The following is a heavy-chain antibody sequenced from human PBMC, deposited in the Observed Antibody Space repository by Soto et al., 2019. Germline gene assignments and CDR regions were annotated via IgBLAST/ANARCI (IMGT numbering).Heavy chain of an antibody. D-gene: IGHD3-22*01. V-gene: IGHV4-30-4*01. Sequence: PSETLSLTCTVSGGSISSGDYYWTWIRQPPGKGLEWIGYIYYSGNTYYTPSLKSRVTFSVDTSKNQFSLNLRSVTAADTAVYYCARGDISSASRFQYWGQGTLVTVSS. CDR1: GGSISSGDYY. CDR3: ARGDISSASRFQY. CDR2: IYYSGNT. J-gene: IGHJ1*01.